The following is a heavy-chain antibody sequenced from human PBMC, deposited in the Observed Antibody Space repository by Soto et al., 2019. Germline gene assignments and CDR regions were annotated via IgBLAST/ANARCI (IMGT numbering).Heavy chain of an antibody. V-gene: IGHV2-5*02. J-gene: IGHJ4*01. D-gene: IGHD6-19*01. Sequence: QITLKESGPTLVKPTQTLTLTCTFSGFSLSTSGVGVGWFRQPPGKALEWLALIYLDDDKRYSLSLKSRLTFTKDTSQNQGVLTMTHMDPVDTATYYCPHTSPHHSSGWYPVFVYWGQATLVTVSS. CDR3: PHTSPHHSSGWYPVFVY. CDR2: IYLDDDK. CDR1: GFSLSTSGVG.